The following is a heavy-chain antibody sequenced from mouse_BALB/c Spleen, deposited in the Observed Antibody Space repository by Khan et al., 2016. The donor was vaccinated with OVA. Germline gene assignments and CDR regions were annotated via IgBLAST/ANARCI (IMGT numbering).Heavy chain of an antibody. CDR1: GYSITSGYG. D-gene: IGHD1-2*01. J-gene: IGHJ2*01. V-gene: IGHV3-2*02. CDR2: ISYSGST. Sequence: EVQLLETGPGLVKPSQSLSLTCTVTGYSITSGYGWNWIRQFPGNKLEWMGYISYSGSTNYNPSLKSRISITRDTSKNQFFLQLNSVTTEDTATYYCVRTARIKYWGQGTTLTVSS. CDR3: VRTARIKY.